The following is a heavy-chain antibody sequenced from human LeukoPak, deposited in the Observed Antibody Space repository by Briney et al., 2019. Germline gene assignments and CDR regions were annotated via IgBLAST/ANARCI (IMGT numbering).Heavy chain of an antibody. D-gene: IGHD3-22*01. Sequence: SGTLSLTCAVSGGSISSSNWWSWVRRPPGKGLEWIGEIYHSGSTNYNASLKSRVTMSVDKSKNQFSLKLSSVTAADTAVYYCPRGFCWGSNDRSGYYSCSGMDVWGRGTTVTVSS. V-gene: IGHV4-4*02. CDR3: PRGFCWGSNDRSGYYSCSGMDV. J-gene: IGHJ6*02. CDR1: GGSISSSNW. CDR2: IYHSGST.